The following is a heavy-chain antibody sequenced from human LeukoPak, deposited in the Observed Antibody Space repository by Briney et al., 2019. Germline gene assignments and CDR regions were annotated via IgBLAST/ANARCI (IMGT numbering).Heavy chain of an antibody. CDR1: GGSISSGSYF. D-gene: IGHD2-15*01. Sequence: SETLSLTCTVSGGSISSGSYFWSWIRQPAGKGLEWIGRIYTSGSTEYNPSLKSRVTISVDTSKNQFSLKLSSVTAADTAVYYCASDRIEVDAFDIWGQGTMVTVSS. CDR3: ASDRIEVDAFDI. V-gene: IGHV4-61*02. J-gene: IGHJ3*02. CDR2: IYTSGST.